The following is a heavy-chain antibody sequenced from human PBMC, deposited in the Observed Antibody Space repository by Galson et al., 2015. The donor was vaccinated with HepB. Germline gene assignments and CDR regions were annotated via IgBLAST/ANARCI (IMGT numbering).Heavy chain of an antibody. CDR3: AKDGPRYNGDSFDY. CDR2: IRYDGSNK. J-gene: IGHJ4*02. V-gene: IGHV3-30*02. CDR1: GFTFSSYG. D-gene: IGHD4-17*01. Sequence: SLRLSCAASGFTFSSYGMHWVRQAPGKGLEWVAFIRYDGSNKYYADSVKGRFTISRDNSKNTLYLQMSSLRAEDTAVYYCAKDGPRYNGDSFDYWGQGTLVTVSS.